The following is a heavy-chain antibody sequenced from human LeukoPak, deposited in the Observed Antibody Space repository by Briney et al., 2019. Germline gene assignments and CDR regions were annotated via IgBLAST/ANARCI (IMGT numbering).Heavy chain of an antibody. CDR3: AKDHYWSIDY. D-gene: IGHD3-3*01. CDR1: GFYFSSNW. J-gene: IGHJ4*02. V-gene: IGHV3-74*01. Sequence: GGSLRLSCAASGFYFSSNWMHWVRHAPGQGLVWVSRIKGDGISTNYADSVKGRFTISRDIAKNTLYLQMNSLRAEDTGVYYCAKDHYWSIDYWGRGTLVTVSS. CDR2: IKGDGIST.